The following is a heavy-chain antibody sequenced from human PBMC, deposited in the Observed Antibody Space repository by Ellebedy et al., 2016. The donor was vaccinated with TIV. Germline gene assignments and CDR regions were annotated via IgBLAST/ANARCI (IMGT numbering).Heavy chain of an antibody. CDR2: ISYDGRKE. D-gene: IGHD2-15*01. J-gene: IGHJ4*02. V-gene: IGHV3-30*04. CDR1: GFTFSTYP. CDR3: AREEVAAYFDY. Sequence: GGSLRLXXAASGFTFSTYPMHWVRQAPGKGLEWAALISYDGRKEYYADSVKGRFSISRDNSKNTLYLQMNSLRAEDTAVYYCAREEVAAYFDYWGQGTLVTVSS.